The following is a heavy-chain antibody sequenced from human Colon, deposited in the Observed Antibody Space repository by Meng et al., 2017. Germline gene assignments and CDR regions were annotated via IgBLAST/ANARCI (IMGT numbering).Heavy chain of an antibody. CDR1: GYTFTSHY. J-gene: IGHJ4*02. D-gene: IGHD6-19*01. Sequence: ASVKVSCKASGYTFTSHYMHWLRQAPGQGLEWMGFISPDGGTTGSAQRFQGRVTVTRDTSTSTLYMEVSSLRSEDTAVYYCAREAPVAAKNFDYWGQGTRVTVAS. CDR3: AREAPVAAKNFDY. V-gene: IGHV1-46*01. CDR2: ISPDGGTT.